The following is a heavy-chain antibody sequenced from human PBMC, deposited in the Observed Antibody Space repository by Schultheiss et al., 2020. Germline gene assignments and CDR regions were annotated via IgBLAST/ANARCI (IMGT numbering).Heavy chain of an antibody. CDR1: GFTFDDYA. Sequence: GGSLRLSCAASGFTFDDYAMHWVRQAPGKGLEWVSGISWNSGSIGYADSVKGRFTISRDNAKNSLYLQMNSLRAEDTALYYCAKDMGSSGWFDAFDIWGQSIMVTVAS. V-gene: IGHV3-9*01. CDR3: AKDMGSSGWFDAFDI. D-gene: IGHD6-19*01. CDR2: ISWNSGSI. J-gene: IGHJ3*02.